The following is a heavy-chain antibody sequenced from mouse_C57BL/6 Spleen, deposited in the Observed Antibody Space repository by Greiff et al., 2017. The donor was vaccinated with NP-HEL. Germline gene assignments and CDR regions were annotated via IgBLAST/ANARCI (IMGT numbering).Heavy chain of an antibody. CDR2: IDPNSGGT. V-gene: IGHV1-72*01. Sequence: QVQLQQPGAELVKPGASVKLSCKASGYTFTSYWMHWVKQRPGRGLEWIGRIDPNSGGTKYNEKFKSKATLTVDKPSSTAYMQLSSLASEDSAVYYCARSDYGSSFYWYFDVWGTGTTVTVSS. CDR1: GYTFTSYW. D-gene: IGHD1-1*01. CDR3: ARSDYGSSFYWYFDV. J-gene: IGHJ1*03.